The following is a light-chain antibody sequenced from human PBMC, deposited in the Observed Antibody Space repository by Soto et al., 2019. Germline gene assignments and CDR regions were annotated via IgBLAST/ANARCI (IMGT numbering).Light chain of an antibody. V-gene: IGLV2-14*01. Sequence: QSALTQPASVSGSPGQSITIYCTGTSSDVGGYNFVSWYQQHPGEAPKLMIFEVSNRPSGISNRFSGSKSGNTASLTISGLQVEDEADYYCTSYTSSSALVVFGGGTQLTVL. CDR1: SSDVGGYNF. CDR2: EVS. J-gene: IGLJ2*01. CDR3: TSYTSSSALVV.